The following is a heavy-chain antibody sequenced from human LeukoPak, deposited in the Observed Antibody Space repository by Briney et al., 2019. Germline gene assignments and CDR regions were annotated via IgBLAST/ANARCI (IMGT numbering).Heavy chain of an antibody. CDR3: VRHGEGRAFDS. D-gene: IGHD3-10*01. CDR2: IYSGGGT. Sequence: GGSLRLSCAASGFIVSNNLLSWVRQAPGKGLEWVSVIYSGGGTIYADSVKGRFTISRDNSKNMVFLQMNSLRAEDTAVYYCVRHGEGRAFDSWGQGTMVTISS. J-gene: IGHJ3*01. V-gene: IGHV3-66*04. CDR1: GFIVSNNL.